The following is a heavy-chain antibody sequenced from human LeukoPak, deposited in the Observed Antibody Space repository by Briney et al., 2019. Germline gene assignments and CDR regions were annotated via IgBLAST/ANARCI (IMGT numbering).Heavy chain of an antibody. Sequence: SLKVSCKASGGTFSSYAISWVRQAPGQGLEWMGRIIPIFGTANYAQKFQGRVTITTDESTSTDYMELSSLRSEDTAVYYCARDVVVVAANWFDPWGQGTLVTVSS. J-gene: IGHJ5*02. D-gene: IGHD2-15*01. CDR2: IIPIFGTA. CDR1: GGTFSSYA. V-gene: IGHV1-69*05. CDR3: ARDVVVVAANWFDP.